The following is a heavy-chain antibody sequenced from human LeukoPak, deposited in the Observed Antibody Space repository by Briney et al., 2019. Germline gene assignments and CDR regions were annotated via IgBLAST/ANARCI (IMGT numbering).Heavy chain of an antibody. CDR1: GFTFSDYY. Sequence: GGSLRLSCAASGFTFSDYYMSWIRQAPGKGLEWVSAISGSGGSTYYADSVKGRFTISRDNSKNTLYLQMNSLRAEDTAVYYCAKDSKYSSSWYGDYWGQGTLVTVSS. CDR2: ISGSGGST. D-gene: IGHD6-13*01. J-gene: IGHJ4*02. CDR3: AKDSKYSSSWYGDY. V-gene: IGHV3-23*01.